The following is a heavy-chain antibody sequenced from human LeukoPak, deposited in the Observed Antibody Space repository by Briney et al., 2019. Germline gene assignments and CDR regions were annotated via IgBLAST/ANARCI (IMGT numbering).Heavy chain of an antibody. CDR3: ARLVVPAAMGGFDY. CDR2: IYYSGTT. V-gene: IGHV4-61*01. J-gene: IGHJ4*02. D-gene: IGHD2-2*01. CDR1: GGSVSSGSYY. Sequence: SEALSLTCTVSGGSVSSGSYYWSWIRQSPGKGLEWIGFIYYSGTTNYNPSLKSRVTISVDTSKNQFSLKLSSVTAADTAVYYCARLVVPAAMGGFDYWGQGTLVTVSS.